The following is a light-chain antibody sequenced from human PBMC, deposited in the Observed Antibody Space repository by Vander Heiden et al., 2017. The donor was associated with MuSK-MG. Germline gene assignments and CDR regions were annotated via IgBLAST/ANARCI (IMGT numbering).Light chain of an antibody. Sequence: DIQMIQSPSSLSASVGDRVTITCQASQDIRYYLNWYQQKPGKVPNLLIYDASNLETGVASRFSASGSGKDFTLTISRLQHEDFVTYYCQQYDNLFSFGPGTKVNIK. CDR1: QDIRYY. CDR2: DAS. CDR3: QQYDNLFS. J-gene: IGKJ3*01. V-gene: IGKV1-33*01.